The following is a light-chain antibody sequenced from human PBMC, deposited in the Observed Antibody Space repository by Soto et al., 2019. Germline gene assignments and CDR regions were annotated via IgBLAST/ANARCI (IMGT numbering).Light chain of an antibody. CDR1: HGINKY. V-gene: IGKV1-27*01. J-gene: IGKJ4*01. CDR2: AAS. Sequence: DIQMTQAPSSHPASVGDRVNITCRASHGINKYLAWYQQKQGKVPKLLIYAASTLQSGVPSRFSGSGSGTEFTVTISSLQPEDVATYYCQQYDSAELTFGGGKKVKIK. CDR3: QQYDSAELT.